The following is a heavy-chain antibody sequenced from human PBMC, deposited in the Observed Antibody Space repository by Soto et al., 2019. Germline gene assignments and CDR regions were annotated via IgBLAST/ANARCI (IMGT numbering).Heavy chain of an antibody. CDR1: GSTVSSNY. J-gene: IGHJ4*02. Sequence: EVQLVESGGGLVQPGGSLRLSCAASGSTVSSNYMSWVRQAPGKGLEWVSVIYSGGSTYYADSVKGRFTISRDKSKNTLYLQMNSLRAEDTAVYYCANQRGGYDRDFDYWGQGTLVTVSS. CDR3: ANQRGGYDRDFDY. CDR2: IYSGGST. D-gene: IGHD5-12*01. V-gene: IGHV3-66*01.